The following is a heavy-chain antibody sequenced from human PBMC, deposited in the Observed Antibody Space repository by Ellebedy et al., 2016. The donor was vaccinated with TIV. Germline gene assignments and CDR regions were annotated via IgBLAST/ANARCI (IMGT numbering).Heavy chain of an antibody. CDR1: GFTFSSYA. Sequence: GGSLRLXCAASGFTFSSYAMTWVRQAPGKGLEWVGRTRNKANSYTTEYAASVKGRFTISRDDSKNLLYLQMNSLKTEDTAVYYCARTFFHWGQGTLVTVSS. CDR3: ARTFFH. V-gene: IGHV3-72*01. J-gene: IGHJ4*02. D-gene: IGHD3-3*01. CDR2: TRNKANSYTT.